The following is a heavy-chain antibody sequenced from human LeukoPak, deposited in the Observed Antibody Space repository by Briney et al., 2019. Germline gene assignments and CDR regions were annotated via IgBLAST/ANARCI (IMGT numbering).Heavy chain of an antibody. Sequence: GGSLRLSCAASGFTVSSNYMSWVRQAPGKGLEWVSVIYSGGSTYYADSVKGRFTISRHNSKNTLYLRMNSLRAEDTAVYYCARDISGVRYIFDYWGQGTLVTVSS. CDR1: GFTVSSNY. D-gene: IGHD3-9*01. J-gene: IGHJ4*02. V-gene: IGHV3-53*01. CDR3: ARDISGVRYIFDY. CDR2: IYSGGST.